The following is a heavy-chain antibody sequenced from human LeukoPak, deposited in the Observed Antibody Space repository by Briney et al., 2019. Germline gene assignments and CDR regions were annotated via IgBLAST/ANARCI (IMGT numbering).Heavy chain of an antibody. CDR3: ARGRIADFWSGPLKSSIDC. V-gene: IGHV3-30-3*01. CDR1: GFTFSSYA. CDR2: ISYDGSNK. D-gene: IGHD3-3*01. Sequence: PGGSLRLSCAASGFTFSSYAMHWVRQAPGKGLEWVAVISYDGSNKYYADSVKGRFTISRDNSKNTLYLQMNSLRAEDTAVYYCARGRIADFWSGPLKSSIDCWGQGTLVTVSS. J-gene: IGHJ4*02.